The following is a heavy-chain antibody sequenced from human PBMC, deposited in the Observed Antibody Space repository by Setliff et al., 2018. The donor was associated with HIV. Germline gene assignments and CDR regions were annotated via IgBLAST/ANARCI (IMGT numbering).Heavy chain of an antibody. J-gene: IGHJ4*02. D-gene: IGHD3-22*01. CDR3: ARADYESGTYYFDY. CDR1: GGSISSGGYY. CDR2: IYYSGST. V-gene: IGHV4-31*03. Sequence: SETLSLTCTVSGGSISSGGYYWSWIRQHPGKGLEWITYIYYSGSTYYNPSLKSRVTISVDTSKNQFSLKLSSVTAADTAVYYCARADYESGTYYFDYWGRGTLVTVSS.